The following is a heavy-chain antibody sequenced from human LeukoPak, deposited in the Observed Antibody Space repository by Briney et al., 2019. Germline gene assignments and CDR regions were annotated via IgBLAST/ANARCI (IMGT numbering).Heavy chain of an antibody. D-gene: IGHD3-10*01. V-gene: IGHV1-2*02. Sequence: ASVKVSSKASGYTFTGYYIHWVRQAPGQGLEWMGWINPNSGDTNYAQKFQGRVTMTRDTSINTAYMELSRLRSDDTAVYYCARDIGSGSYYWGQGTLVTVSS. CDR1: GYTFTGYY. CDR3: ARDIGSGSYY. J-gene: IGHJ4*02. CDR2: INPNSGDT.